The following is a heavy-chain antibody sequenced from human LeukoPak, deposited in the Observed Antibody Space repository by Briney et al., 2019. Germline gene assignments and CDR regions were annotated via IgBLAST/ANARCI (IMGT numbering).Heavy chain of an antibody. CDR1: GFTFSNFA. Sequence: PGGSLRHSCAASGFTFSNFAIRWVRQVPGKGLEWVSSIDGSGDKTHYPDSVRRRFTVSRDNSKNTLYLQMNSLRVDDTATYFCAKVQFNWGPIDYWGQGTPVIVSS. CDR2: IDGSGDKT. J-gene: IGHJ4*02. V-gene: IGHV3-23*01. CDR3: AKVQFNWGPIDY. D-gene: IGHD7-27*01.